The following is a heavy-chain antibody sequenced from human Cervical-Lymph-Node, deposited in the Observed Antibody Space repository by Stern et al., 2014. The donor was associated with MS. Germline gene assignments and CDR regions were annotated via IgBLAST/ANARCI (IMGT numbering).Heavy chain of an antibody. D-gene: IGHD7-27*01. J-gene: IGHJ3*02. Sequence: MQLVESGADVKKPGSSVKVSCKASGDTFTNYAINWVRQAPGQGLEWMGGIIPLFGTAHYAQQFQGRVTISADTSTSTVYMELYSLKSDDTAVYYCARDETGVALDIWGQGTMVTVSS. CDR2: IIPLFGTA. CDR3: ARDETGVALDI. CDR1: GDTFTNYA. V-gene: IGHV1-69*06.